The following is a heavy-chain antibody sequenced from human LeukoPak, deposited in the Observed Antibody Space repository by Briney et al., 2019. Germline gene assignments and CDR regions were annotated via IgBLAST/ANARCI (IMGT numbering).Heavy chain of an antibody. V-gene: IGHV3-9*01. Sequence: GGSLRLSCEASGFAFDDYAMHWVRQAPGKGLEWVSSISWDSGTITYADSVKGRFSISRDNAKKSLYLQMNSLRAEDTALYYCAKYASSSGWYFDIWGRGTLVTVSS. CDR1: GFAFDDYA. D-gene: IGHD3-3*01. CDR2: ISWDSGTI. CDR3: AKYASSSGWYFDI. J-gene: IGHJ2*01.